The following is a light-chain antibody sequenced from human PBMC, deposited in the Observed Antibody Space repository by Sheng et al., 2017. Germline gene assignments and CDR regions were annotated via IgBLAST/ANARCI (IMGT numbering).Light chain of an antibody. J-gene: IGKJ2*01. CDR1: ESMSYW. CDR3: QQSNSYPYT. V-gene: IGKV1-5*03. Sequence: DIQMTQSPSTLSASVGDRVTITCRASESMSYWLAWYQQKPGKAPKLLIYKASALESGVPSRFSGSGSRTEFTLTISSLQPDDFATYYCQQSNSYPYTFGQGTRL. CDR2: KAS.